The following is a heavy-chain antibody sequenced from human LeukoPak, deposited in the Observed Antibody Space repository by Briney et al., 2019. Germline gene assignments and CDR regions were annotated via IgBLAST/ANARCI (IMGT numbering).Heavy chain of an antibody. CDR3: ARGVATITPLQINNFDY. V-gene: IGHV1-18*01. J-gene: IGHJ4*02. D-gene: IGHD5-12*01. CDR1: GYTFTSYG. Sequence: ASVKVSCKASGYTFTSYGISWVRQAPGQGLEWMGWIGAYNGNTNYAQKLQGRVTMTTDTSTSTAYMELRSLRSDDTAVYYCARGVATITPLQINNFDYWGQGTLVTVSS. CDR2: IGAYNGNT.